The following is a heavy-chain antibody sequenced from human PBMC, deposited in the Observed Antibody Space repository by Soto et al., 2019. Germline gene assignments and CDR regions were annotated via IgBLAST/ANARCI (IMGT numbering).Heavy chain of an antibody. V-gene: IGHV3-23*01. CDR2: ISGSGGST. CDR3: AKDGKYCSGGSCRSRYFDY. CDR1: GFTFSRYA. J-gene: IGHJ4*02. Sequence: PGGALRLSCAASGFTFSRYAMSWVRQAPGKGLEWVSAISGSGGSTYYADSVKGRFTISRDNSKNTLYLQMNSLRAEDTAVYYCAKDGKYCSGGSCRSRYFDYWGQGTLVTVSS. D-gene: IGHD2-15*01.